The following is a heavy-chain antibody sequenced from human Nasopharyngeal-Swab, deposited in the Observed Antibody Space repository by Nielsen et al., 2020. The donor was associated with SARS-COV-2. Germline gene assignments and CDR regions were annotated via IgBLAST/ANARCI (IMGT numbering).Heavy chain of an antibody. V-gene: IGHV4-31*03. J-gene: IGHJ2*01. CDR1: GGSISSGGYY. Sequence: SETLSLTCTVSGGSISSGGYYWSWIRQHPGKGLEWIGYIYYSGSTYYNPSLKSRVTISVDTSKNQFSLKLSSVTAADTAVYYCARDRAYYDGVRASPAPNWYFDLWGRGTLVTVSS. CDR2: IYYSGST. D-gene: IGHD3-22*01. CDR3: ARDRAYYDGVRASPAPNWYFDL.